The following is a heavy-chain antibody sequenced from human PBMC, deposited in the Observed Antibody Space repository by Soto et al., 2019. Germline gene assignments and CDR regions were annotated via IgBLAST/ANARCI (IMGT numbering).Heavy chain of an antibody. D-gene: IGHD4-17*01. CDR3: AKWAYGDYPGWADS. J-gene: IGHJ4*02. CDR2: ISGSGSST. CDR1: GFTFSNYA. Sequence: GGSLRLSCVVSGFTFSNYAMSWVRQAPGKGLEWVSVISGSGSSTHYADSLRGRFTTSRDNSEKTMYLQMNGLRAEDTAVYYCAKWAYGDYPGWADSWGQGTLVTVS. V-gene: IGHV3-23*01.